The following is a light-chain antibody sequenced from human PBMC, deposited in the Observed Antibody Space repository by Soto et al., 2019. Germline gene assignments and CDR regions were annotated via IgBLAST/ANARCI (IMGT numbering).Light chain of an antibody. CDR1: NSDVGGYNS. CDR3: SSYTTNTTPYV. Sequence: QSVLTQPASMSGSPGQSITISCTGTNSDVGGYNSVSWYQQHPGKAPKLMIYDVTNRPSGVSSRFSGSKSGNTASLTISGLQAGDEADYYCSSYTTNTTPYVFGTGTKLTVL. V-gene: IGLV2-14*01. J-gene: IGLJ1*01. CDR2: DVT.